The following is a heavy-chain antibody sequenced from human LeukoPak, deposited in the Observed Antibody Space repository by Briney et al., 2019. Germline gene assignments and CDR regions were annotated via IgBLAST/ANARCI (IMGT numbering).Heavy chain of an antibody. D-gene: IGHD1-26*01. J-gene: IGHJ4*02. CDR2: IYYSGST. V-gene: IGHV4-59*05. Sequence: SETLSLTCTVSGGSISSYYWSWIRQPAGKGLECIGSIYYSGSTYYNPSLKSRVTISVDTSKNQFSLKLSSVTAADTAVYYCARRGRGATTPFDYWGQGTLVTVSS. CDR3: ARRGRGATTPFDY. CDR1: GGSISSYY.